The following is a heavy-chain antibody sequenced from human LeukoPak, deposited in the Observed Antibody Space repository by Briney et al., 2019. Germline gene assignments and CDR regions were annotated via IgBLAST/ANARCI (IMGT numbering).Heavy chain of an antibody. CDR1: GVSISSSSYY. CDR2: IYSSGST. CDR3: ARRGRGYYDMHPPKRGWYFDY. D-gene: IGHD3-22*01. V-gene: IGHV4-39*01. Sequence: SETLSLTCNVSGVSISSSSYYWGWIRQPPGKGLEWIGSIYSSGSTYYNSSLKSRVTISIDTSKNQFSLKLSSVTAADTAVYYCARRGRGYYDMHPPKRGWYFDYWGQGTLVTVSS. J-gene: IGHJ4*02.